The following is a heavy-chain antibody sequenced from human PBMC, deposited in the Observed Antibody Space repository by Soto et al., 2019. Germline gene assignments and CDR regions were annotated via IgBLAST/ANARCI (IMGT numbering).Heavy chain of an antibody. CDR3: ARDVEPYSSCWSRSVGMDV. CDR2: IIPLFGTA. CDR1: GGTFSSYA. J-gene: IGHJ6*02. V-gene: IGHV1-69*06. D-gene: IGHD6-19*01. Sequence: QVQLVQSGAEVKKPGSSVKVSCKASGGTFSSYAISWVRQAPGQGLEWMGGIIPLFGTANYAQKFQGRVKITADKSTSTAYMELSSLRSEDTAVYYCARDVEPYSSCWSRSVGMDVWGQGTTVTGSS.